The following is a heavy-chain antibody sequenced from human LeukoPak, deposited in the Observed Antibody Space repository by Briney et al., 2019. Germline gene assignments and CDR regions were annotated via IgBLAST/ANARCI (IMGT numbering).Heavy chain of an antibody. D-gene: IGHD2-15*01. J-gene: IGHJ6*03. V-gene: IGHV1-18*01. CDR2: ISGYNGNT. CDR1: GNTFTNNG. Sequence: GASVKVSCKASGNTFTNNGISWVRQAPGQGLEWMGWISGYNGNTNYAQKFQGRVTMTTDTSTSTAYMELRSLRSDDTAVYYCARILGYCSGGSCYPGYMDVWGKGTTVTISS. CDR3: ARILGYCSGGSCYPGYMDV.